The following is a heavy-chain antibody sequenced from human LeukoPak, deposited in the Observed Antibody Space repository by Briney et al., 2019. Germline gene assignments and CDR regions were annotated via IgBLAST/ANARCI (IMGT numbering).Heavy chain of an antibody. CDR3: ARDQGSLTRSWYTGY. CDR1: GYTFTGYH. D-gene: IGHD6-13*01. CDR2: INPYSGDT. Sequence: ASVKVSCKASGYTFTGYHIHWVRHAPGQGLEWMGRINPYSGDTNFAQKFQGRVTMTRDTSITTAYIDLSSLTPDDTAVYFCARDQGSLTRSWYTGYWGQGTQVTVSS. J-gene: IGHJ4*02. V-gene: IGHV1-2*06.